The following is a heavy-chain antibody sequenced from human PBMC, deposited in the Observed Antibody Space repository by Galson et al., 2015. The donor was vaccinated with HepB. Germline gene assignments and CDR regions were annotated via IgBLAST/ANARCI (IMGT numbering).Heavy chain of an antibody. CDR1: GGSISSGGYY. J-gene: IGHJ4*02. CDR2: IYYSGST. CDR3: ARGLIAAAGTGTHIDY. V-gene: IGHV4-31*03. Sequence: TLSLTCTVTGGSISSGGYYWSWIRQHPGKGLEWIGYIYYSGSTYYNPSLKSRVTISVGTSKNQFSLKLSSVTAADTAVYYCARGLIAAAGTGTHIDYWGQGTLVTVSS. D-gene: IGHD6-13*01.